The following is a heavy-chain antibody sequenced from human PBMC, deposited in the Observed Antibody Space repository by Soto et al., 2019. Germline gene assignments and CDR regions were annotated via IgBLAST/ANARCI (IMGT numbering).Heavy chain of an antibody. D-gene: IGHD4-17*01. CDR3: ARRKTTVTTFYDYYYYMDV. V-gene: IGHV4-31*03. CDR2: IYYSGST. Sequence: PSETLSLTCTVSGGSISSGDYYWSWIRQHPGKGLEWIGYIYYSGSTYYNPSLKSRVTMSVDTSKNQFSLKLSSVTAADTAVYYCARRKTTVTTFYDYYYYMDVWGKGTTVTVSS. J-gene: IGHJ6*03. CDR1: GGSISSGDYY.